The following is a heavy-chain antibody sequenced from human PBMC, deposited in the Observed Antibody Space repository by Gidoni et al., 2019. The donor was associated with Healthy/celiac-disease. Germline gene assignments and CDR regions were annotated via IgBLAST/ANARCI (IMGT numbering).Heavy chain of an antibody. D-gene: IGHD4-17*01. V-gene: IGHV3-23*01. J-gene: IGHJ4*02. Sequence: EVQLLESGGGLVHPGGSLSLSCAASGFTFSSYAMSLVRQAPGKGLEWVSAISGSCGSTYYADAVKGRFTISRDNTKNTLYLQMNSLRAEDTAVYYCAKSHYGDDPYIDYWGQGTLVTVSS. CDR3: AKSHYGDDPYIDY. CDR2: ISGSCGST. CDR1: GFTFSSYA.